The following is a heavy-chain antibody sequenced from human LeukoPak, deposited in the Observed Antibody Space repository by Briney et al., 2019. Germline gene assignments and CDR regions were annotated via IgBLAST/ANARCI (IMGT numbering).Heavy chain of an antibody. CDR2: IIPIFGTA. V-gene: IGHV1-69*13. Sequence: SVKVSCKASGGTFISYAISWVRQAPGQGLEWMGGIIPIFGTANYAQKFQGRVTITADESTSTAYMELSSLRSEDTAVYYCASSSRWLQAFDYWGQGTLVTVSS. J-gene: IGHJ4*02. CDR3: ASSSRWLQAFDY. D-gene: IGHD5-24*01. CDR1: GGTFISYA.